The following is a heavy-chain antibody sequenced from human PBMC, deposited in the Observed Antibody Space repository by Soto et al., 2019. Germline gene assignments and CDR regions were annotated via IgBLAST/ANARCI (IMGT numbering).Heavy chain of an antibody. CDR2: ISSSGDST. CDR3: AKALYGGFTY. D-gene: IGHD3-10*01. J-gene: IGHJ4*02. Sequence: EVRLLESGGGLVQPGGSLRLSCAASGFTFSVYAMSWVRQAPGKGLEWVSGISSSGDSTHYEDSVKGRFTVSRDNSKSMLYLQTNSLRAEDTAIYYCAKALYGGFTYWGQGTLVTVSS. V-gene: IGHV3-23*01. CDR1: GFTFSVYA.